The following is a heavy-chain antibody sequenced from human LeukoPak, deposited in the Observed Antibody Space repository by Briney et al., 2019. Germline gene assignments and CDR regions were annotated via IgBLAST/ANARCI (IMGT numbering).Heavy chain of an antibody. Sequence: QPGGSLILSCAASGFTFSNYAMSWVRQAPGKGLEWVSTISGSGDTTYYADSVKGRFTISRDNSKNTLYLQMNSLRAEDTAVYYCAKAKTQAMVLPGNYWGQGTLVTVSS. CDR1: GFTFSNYA. J-gene: IGHJ4*02. D-gene: IGHD5-18*01. V-gene: IGHV3-23*01. CDR3: AKAKTQAMVLPGNY. CDR2: ISGSGDTT.